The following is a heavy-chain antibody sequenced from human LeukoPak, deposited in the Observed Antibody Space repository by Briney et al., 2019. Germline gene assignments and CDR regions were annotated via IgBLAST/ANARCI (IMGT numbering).Heavy chain of an antibody. CDR1: GFTFSSYG. CDR2: IRYDGSNK. V-gene: IGHV3-30*02. Sequence: GGSLRLSCAASGFTFSSYGMHWVRQAPGKGLEWVAFIRYDGSNKYYADSVKGRFTISRDNSKNTLYLQMNSLRAEDTAVYYCARNYYDSSGLGLSPYYFDYWGQGTLVTVSS. J-gene: IGHJ4*02. CDR3: ARNYYDSSGLGLSPYYFDY. D-gene: IGHD3-22*01.